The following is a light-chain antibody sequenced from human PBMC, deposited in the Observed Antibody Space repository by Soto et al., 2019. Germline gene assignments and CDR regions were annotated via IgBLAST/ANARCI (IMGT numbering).Light chain of an antibody. CDR1: SSSIGSNT. Sequence: QSVLTQPPSASGTPGQRVSISCSGSSSSIGSNTVSWYQQLPGTAPKLLIYSNNQRPSGVPDRFSGSKSGTSASLAISGLQSEDEADYYCAAWDDSLNGWVFGGGTQLTVL. V-gene: IGLV1-44*01. CDR2: SNN. CDR3: AAWDDSLNGWV. J-gene: IGLJ3*02.